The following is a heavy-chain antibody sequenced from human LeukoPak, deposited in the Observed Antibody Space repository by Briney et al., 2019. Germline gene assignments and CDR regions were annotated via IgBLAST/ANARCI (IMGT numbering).Heavy chain of an antibody. D-gene: IGHD2-15*01. CDR2: ISGSGGST. Sequence: GWSLRLSCAASGFTFSSYAMSWVRQAPGKGLEWASAISGSGGSTYYADSVKGRFTISRHNSKNTLYLQMNSLRAEDTAVYYCAKSPYGAGDIFDFWGQGTLVTVSS. J-gene: IGHJ4*02. CDR1: GFTFSSYA. CDR3: AKSPYGAGDIFDF. V-gene: IGHV3-23*01.